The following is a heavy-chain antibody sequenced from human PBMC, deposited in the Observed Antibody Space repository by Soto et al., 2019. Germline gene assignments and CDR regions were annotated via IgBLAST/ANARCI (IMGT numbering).Heavy chain of an antibody. CDR1: GYTFTGYY. CDR2: INPNSGGT. D-gene: IGHD6-25*01. Sequence: VASVKVSCKASGYTFTGYYIHWVRQAPGQGLEWMGWINPNSGGTKYPHKFQGRVTMTRDTSIRTVYMSLTGLKSDDTALYFCAGVLATDCGSEGFDYWGQGTLVTVSS. J-gene: IGHJ4*02. V-gene: IGHV1-2*02. CDR3: AGVLATDCGSEGFDY.